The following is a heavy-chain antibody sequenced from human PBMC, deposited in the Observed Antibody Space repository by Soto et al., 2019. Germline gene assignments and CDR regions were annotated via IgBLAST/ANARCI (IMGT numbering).Heavy chain of an antibody. CDR3: ARERPDGARLDP. D-gene: IGHD6-6*01. J-gene: IGHJ5*02. V-gene: IGHV4-30-4*01. CDR2: IYYSGST. CDR1: GGSISSGDYY. Sequence: QVQLQESGPGLVKPSQTLSLTCTVSGGSISSGDYYWSWIRQPPGKGLEWIGYIYYSGSTYYNPSLKSRVTKTVDTSKNQFSLKLSSVTAADTAVYYCARERPDGARLDPWGQGTLVTVCS.